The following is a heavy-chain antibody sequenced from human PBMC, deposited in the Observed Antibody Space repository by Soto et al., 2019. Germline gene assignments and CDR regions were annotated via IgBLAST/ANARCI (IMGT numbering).Heavy chain of an antibody. D-gene: IGHD3-10*01. CDR2: IWYDGSNK. J-gene: IGHJ3*02. Sequence: QVQLVESGGGVVQSGRSLRLSCAASGFSFSSYGMHWVRQAPGKGLEWVAVIWYDGSNKYYADSVQGRFTISRYNSKNTLYLLMNSLRAEDTAVYYCARDGSGDRHAFDIWGQGTMVTVSS. CDR3: ARDGSGDRHAFDI. V-gene: IGHV3-33*01. CDR1: GFSFSSYG.